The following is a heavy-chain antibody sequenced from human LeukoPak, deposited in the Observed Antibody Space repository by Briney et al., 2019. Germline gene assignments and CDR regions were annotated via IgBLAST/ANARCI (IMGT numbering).Heavy chain of an antibody. J-gene: IGHJ4*01. CDR1: GFTFISYG. CDR3: TRELPREVTLDY. D-gene: IGHD2-21*02. V-gene: IGHV3-74*01. Sequence: GGSLRLSCAASGFTFISYGMQWVRQAPGKGLVWVSRINTDGNSTSYADSVKGRFTVSRDNAKNTVYLQVNSLRAEDTAVYFCTRELPREVTLDYWGQGTLVTVSS. CDR2: INTDGNST.